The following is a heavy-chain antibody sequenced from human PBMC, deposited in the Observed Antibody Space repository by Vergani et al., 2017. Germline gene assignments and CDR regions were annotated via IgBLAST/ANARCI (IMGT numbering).Heavy chain of an antibody. V-gene: IGHV3-23*01. CDR3: AKDGSSSGMGYYYYYMDV. Sequence: EVQLLESGGGLVQPGGSLRLSCSASGFTFSSYAMSWVRQAPGKGLEWVSAISGSGGSTYYVDSVKGRFTISRDNSKNTLYLQMNSLKAEDTAVYYCAKDGSSSGMGYYYYYMDVWGKGTTVTVSS. J-gene: IGHJ6*03. CDR1: GFTFSSYA. CDR2: ISGSGGST. D-gene: IGHD6-6*01.